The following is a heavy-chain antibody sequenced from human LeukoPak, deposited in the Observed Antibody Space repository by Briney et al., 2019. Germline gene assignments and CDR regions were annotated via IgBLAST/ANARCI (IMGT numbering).Heavy chain of an antibody. V-gene: IGHV3-23*01. CDR2: ISSSDGGT. D-gene: IGHD3-22*01. Sequence: GGSLRLSCAASGFTFSSYAMSWVRQAPGKGLEWVSSISSSDGGTYYADSVKGRFTISRDNSKNTLYLQMGSLRAEDMAVYYCAREDDSSLLDYWGQGTLVTVSS. CDR1: GFTFSSYA. CDR3: AREDDSSLLDY. J-gene: IGHJ4*02.